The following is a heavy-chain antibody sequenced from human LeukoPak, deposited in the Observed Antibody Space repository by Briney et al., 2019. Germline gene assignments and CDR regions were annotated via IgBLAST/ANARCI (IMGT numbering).Heavy chain of an antibody. Sequence: GGSLRLSCAASGFTFSNYYMSWIRQAPGKGLEWVSYISSSDTYTNYADSVKGRFTISRDNAKNSLYLQMNSLRAEDTAVNYCAKRDTNGRYYFDYWGQGALVTVSS. J-gene: IGHJ4*02. CDR3: AKRDTNGRYYFDY. CDR1: GFTFSNYY. CDR2: ISSSDTYT. V-gene: IGHV3-11*03. D-gene: IGHD2-8*01.